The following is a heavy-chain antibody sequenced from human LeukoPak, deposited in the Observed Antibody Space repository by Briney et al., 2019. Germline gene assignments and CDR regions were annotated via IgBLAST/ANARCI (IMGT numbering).Heavy chain of an antibody. CDR1: GGSISSGGYS. Sequence: TLCLTCAISGGSISSGGYSWSCIRQPPGKGLEWIVYSYHSVSTYYNPSLKSRVTISVDRSKNQFSLKLSSVTAADTAVYYCARVGFDSSGSWFVPWGQGTLVTVSS. CDR3: ARVGFDSSGSWFVP. CDR2: SYHSVST. V-gene: IGHV4-30-2*01. D-gene: IGHD6-13*01. J-gene: IGHJ5*02.